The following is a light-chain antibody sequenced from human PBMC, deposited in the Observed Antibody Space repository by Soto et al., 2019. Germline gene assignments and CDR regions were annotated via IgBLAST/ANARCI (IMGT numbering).Light chain of an antibody. Sequence: DIQMTQSPSSVSASVGDRVTITCRASQDINNWLVWYQQRPGKAPKLLTCAASNLHSGVPSRFSGSRSGTNFTLTIDSLQPEDFASYYCQQAASFPWTFGQGTKVEIK. CDR3: QQAASFPWT. V-gene: IGKV1-12*01. CDR1: QDINNW. J-gene: IGKJ1*01. CDR2: AAS.